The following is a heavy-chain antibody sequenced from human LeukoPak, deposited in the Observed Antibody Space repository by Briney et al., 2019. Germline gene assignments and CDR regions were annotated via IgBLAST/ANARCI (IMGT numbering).Heavy chain of an antibody. Sequence: GESLKISCKGSGYSFTNYWIGWVRQKPGKGLDLVGIIYPGDSDTRYSPSFQGQVTISVDRSISTAYLQWSSLQASDTAMYYCARLGNYYGGFDDWGQGTLVTVSS. V-gene: IGHV5-51*01. D-gene: IGHD3-10*01. CDR1: GYSFTNYW. CDR3: ARLGNYYGGFDD. J-gene: IGHJ4*02. CDR2: IYPGDSDT.